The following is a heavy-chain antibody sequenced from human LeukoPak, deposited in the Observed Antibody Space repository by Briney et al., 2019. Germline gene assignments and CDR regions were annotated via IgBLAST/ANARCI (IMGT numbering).Heavy chain of an antibody. CDR2: IIPIFGTA. CDR3: ARVPDGYSYYFDY. Sequence: SVKVSCKTSGYTFTNYYVHWVRQAPGQGLEWMGGIIPIFGTANYAQKFQGRVTITADESTSTAYMELSSLRPEDTAVYYCARVPDGYSYYFDYWGQGTLVTVSS. V-gene: IGHV1-69*13. D-gene: IGHD5-24*01. J-gene: IGHJ4*02. CDR1: GYTFTNYY.